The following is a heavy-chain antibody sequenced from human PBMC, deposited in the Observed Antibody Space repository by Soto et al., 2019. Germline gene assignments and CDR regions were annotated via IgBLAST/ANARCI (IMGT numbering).Heavy chain of an antibody. Sequence: SETLSLTCTVSGGSISSSSYYWGWIRQPPGKGLEWIGSIYYSGSTYYNPSLKSRVTISVDTSKNQFSLKLSSVTAADTAVYYCARAYCSGGSCSATGFDPWGQGTLVTVSS. CDR2: IYYSGST. CDR1: GGSISSSSYY. D-gene: IGHD2-15*01. J-gene: IGHJ5*02. CDR3: ARAYCSGGSCSATGFDP. V-gene: IGHV4-39*07.